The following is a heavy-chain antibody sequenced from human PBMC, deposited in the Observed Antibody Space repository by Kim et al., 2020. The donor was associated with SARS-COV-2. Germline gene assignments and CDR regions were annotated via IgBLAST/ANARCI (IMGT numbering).Heavy chain of an antibody. CDR1: GFTFSSYW. Sequence: GGSLRLSCAASGFTFSSYWMSWVRQAPGKGLEWVANIKQDGSEKYYVDSVKGRFTISRDNAKNSLYLQMNSLRAEDTAVYYCARLTPYCSSTSCYREYYYYGMDVWGQGTTVTVSS. V-gene: IGHV3-7*01. J-gene: IGHJ6*02. D-gene: IGHD2-2*02. CDR2: IKQDGSEK. CDR3: ARLTPYCSSTSCYREYYYYGMDV.